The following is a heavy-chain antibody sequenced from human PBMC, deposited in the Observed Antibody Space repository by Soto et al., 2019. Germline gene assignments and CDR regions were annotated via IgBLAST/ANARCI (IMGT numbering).Heavy chain of an antibody. D-gene: IGHD6-19*01. CDR1: GFTFSSYG. Sequence: GGSLRLSCAASGFTFSSYGMHWVRQAPGKGLEWVAVIWYDGSNKYYADSVKGRFTISRDNSKNTLYLQMNSLRAEDTAVYYCARSIAVAGQFVDYWGQGTLVTVSS. CDR2: IWYDGSNK. CDR3: ARSIAVAGQFVDY. V-gene: IGHV3-33*01. J-gene: IGHJ4*02.